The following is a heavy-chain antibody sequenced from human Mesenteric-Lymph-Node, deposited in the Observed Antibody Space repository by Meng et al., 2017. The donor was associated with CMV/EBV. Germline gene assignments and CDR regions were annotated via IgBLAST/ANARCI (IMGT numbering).Heavy chain of an antibody. CDR1: GFTFSGAW. D-gene: IGHD5-12*01. CDR3: SINAYSGYYSGY. V-gene: IGHV3-21*01. Sequence: GGSLRLSCAVPGFTFSGAWVSWVRQAPGKGLEWVSSISSSSSYIYYADSVKGRFTISRDNAKNSLYLQMNSLRAEDTAVYYCSINAYSGYYSGYWGQGTLVTVSS. CDR2: ISSSSSYI. J-gene: IGHJ4*02.